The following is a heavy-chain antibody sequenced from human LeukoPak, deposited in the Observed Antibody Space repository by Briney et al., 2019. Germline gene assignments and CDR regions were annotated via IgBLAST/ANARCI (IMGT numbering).Heavy chain of an antibody. CDR3: ARDVGECFDY. Sequence: GGSLRLSCAASGFTFTSYEMNWVRQAPGKGLEWVSYISSSGSTIYYADSVKGRFTISRDNAKNSLYLQMNSLRAEDTAVYYCARDVGECFDYWGQGTLVTVSS. CDR1: GFTFTSYE. CDR2: ISSSGSTI. J-gene: IGHJ4*02. V-gene: IGHV3-48*03. D-gene: IGHD3-16*01.